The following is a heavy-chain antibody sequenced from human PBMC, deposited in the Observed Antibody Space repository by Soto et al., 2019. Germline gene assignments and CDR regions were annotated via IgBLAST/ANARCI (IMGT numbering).Heavy chain of an antibody. Sequence: PGESLKISCKCSGYSFTSYWIGWVRQMPGKGLEWMGIIYPGDSDTRYSPSFQGQVTISADKSISTAYLQWSSLKASDTAMYYCARGDCSSTSCYGSYFDYWGQGTLVTVSS. D-gene: IGHD2-2*01. CDR1: GYSFTSYW. J-gene: IGHJ4*02. CDR3: ARGDCSSTSCYGSYFDY. V-gene: IGHV5-51*01. CDR2: IYPGDSDT.